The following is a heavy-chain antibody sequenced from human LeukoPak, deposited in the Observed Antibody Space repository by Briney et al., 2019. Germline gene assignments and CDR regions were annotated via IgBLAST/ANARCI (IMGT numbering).Heavy chain of an antibody. CDR1: GDSFSSNSAA. V-gene: IGHV6-1*01. CDR3: ARDSEPEWPAYFDY. J-gene: IGHJ4*02. CDR2: IYYRSKWYN. D-gene: IGHD1-14*01. Sequence: SQTLSLTCAVSGDSFSSNSAAWNWIRQSPSRGLEWLGRIYYRSKWYNNYAVSVKSRITINPDTSKNQFSLQLNSVTPEDTAVYYCARDSEPEWPAYFDYWGQGTLVTVSS.